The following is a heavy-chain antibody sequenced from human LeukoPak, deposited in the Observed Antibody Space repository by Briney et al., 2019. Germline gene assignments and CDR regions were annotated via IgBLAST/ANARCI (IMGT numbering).Heavy chain of an antibody. J-gene: IGHJ2*01. CDR1: GFTFTSDW. Sequence: GGSLRLSCAASGFTFTSDWMSWVRQAPGKGLEWVANIKQDGSEKDCVDSVKGRFTISRDNAKKSLYLHMDSLRAEDTGVYYCARPRAADWNFDLWGRGTLVTVSS. CDR2: IKQDGSEK. V-gene: IGHV3-7*04. CDR3: ARPRAADWNFDL. D-gene: IGHD6-25*01.